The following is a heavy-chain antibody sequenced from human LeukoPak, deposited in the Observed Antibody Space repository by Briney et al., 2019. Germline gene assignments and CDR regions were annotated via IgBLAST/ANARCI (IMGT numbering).Heavy chain of an antibody. CDR3: AREFLASRRNWVDP. CDR1: GGSISSSSYY. CDR2: IYYSGST. V-gene: IGHV4-39*02. Sequence: PSETLSLTCTVSGGSISSSSYYWGWIRQPPGKGLEWIGSIYYSGSTYYNPSLKSRVTISVDTSKNQFSLKLSSVTAADTAVYYCAREFLASRRNWVDPWGQGTLVTVSS. D-gene: IGHD6-6*01. J-gene: IGHJ5*02.